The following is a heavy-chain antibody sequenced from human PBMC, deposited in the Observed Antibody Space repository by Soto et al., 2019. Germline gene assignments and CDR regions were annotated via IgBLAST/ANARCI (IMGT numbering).Heavy chain of an antibody. Sequence: ASVKVSCKVSGYTLTELSMHWVRQAPGKGLEWMGGFDPEDGETIYAQKFQGRVTMTEDTSTDTAYMELSSLRSEDTAVYYCATGLTGLGVVPHYYYHGMDVWGQGTTVTVSS. V-gene: IGHV1-24*01. CDR1: GYTLTELS. D-gene: IGHD3-3*01. CDR3: ATGLTGLGVVPHYYYHGMDV. CDR2: FDPEDGET. J-gene: IGHJ6*02.